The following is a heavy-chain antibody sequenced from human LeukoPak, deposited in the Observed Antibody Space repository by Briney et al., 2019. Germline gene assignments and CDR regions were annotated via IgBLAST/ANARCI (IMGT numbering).Heavy chain of an antibody. J-gene: IGHJ4*02. D-gene: IGHD3-10*01. V-gene: IGHV4-59*01. Sequence: SETLSLACTVSGGSISSYHWSWIRQPPGKGLEWIGYIYYSGSTNYNPSLKSRVTISVDTSKNQFSLKLSSVTAADTAVYYCATTTTRMVRGVIGYWGQGTLVTVSS. CDR1: GGSISSYH. CDR3: ATTTTRMVRGVIGY. CDR2: IYYSGST.